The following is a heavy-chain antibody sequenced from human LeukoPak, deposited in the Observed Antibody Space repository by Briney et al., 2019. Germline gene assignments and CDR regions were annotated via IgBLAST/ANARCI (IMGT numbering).Heavy chain of an antibody. CDR2: ISGAGGST. CDR3: AKGEVNSSSRNPSGT. J-gene: IGHJ5*02. D-gene: IGHD6-13*01. CDR1: GFTFSGYA. V-gene: IGHV3-23*01. Sequence: PGGPLRLSCAASGFTFSGYAMTWVRQAPGKGLEWVSTISGAGGSTYYADSVKGRFTISRDNSKNTLYLQMNSLRAGDTAVYYCAKGEVNSSSRNPSGTWGQGTLVTVSS.